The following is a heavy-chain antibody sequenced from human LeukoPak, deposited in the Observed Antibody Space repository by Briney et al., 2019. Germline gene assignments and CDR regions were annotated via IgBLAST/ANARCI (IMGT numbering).Heavy chain of an antibody. Sequence: GGSLRLSCAASGFTVSSNYMSWVRQAPGKGLEWVSSISRSSAYIYYADSVKSRFTISRDNAKNSLYLQMNSLRAEDTAVYYCASFPPYMVRTDAFDIWGQGTMVTVSS. CDR3: ASFPPYMVRTDAFDI. V-gene: IGHV3-21*01. J-gene: IGHJ3*02. CDR2: ISRSSAYI. D-gene: IGHD3-10*01. CDR1: GFTVSSNY.